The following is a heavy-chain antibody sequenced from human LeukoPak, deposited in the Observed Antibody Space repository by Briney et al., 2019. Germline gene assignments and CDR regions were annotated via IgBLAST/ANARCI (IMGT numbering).Heavy chain of an antibody. CDR1: GDSINRYL. CDR2: IYNSGTT. V-gene: IGHV4-4*07. Sequence: SETLSLTRSVSGDSINRYLWTWIRQPAGGGLEWIGRIYNSGTTNYKPSLKSRASMSVETPKNQFSLRLSSVTAADTAVYYCARQSDSGGYFEYWGHGIRVTVSA. J-gene: IGHJ4*01. CDR3: ARQSDSGGYFEY. D-gene: IGHD3-10*01.